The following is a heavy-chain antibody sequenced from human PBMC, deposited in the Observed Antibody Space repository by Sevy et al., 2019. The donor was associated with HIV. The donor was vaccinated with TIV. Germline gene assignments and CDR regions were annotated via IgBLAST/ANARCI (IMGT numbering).Heavy chain of an antibody. CDR1: GFTFDISW. J-gene: IGHJ4*02. V-gene: IGHV3-7*03. CDR2: IRQDGNEK. CDR3: ARPYFDL. Sequence: GGSLRLSCDASGFTFDISWMQWVRQAPGKGLGWVANIRQDGNEKYYAESVRGGFTISRDNAKGSLYLQMNNLGVEARATYYCARPYFDLWGQGTLVTVSS.